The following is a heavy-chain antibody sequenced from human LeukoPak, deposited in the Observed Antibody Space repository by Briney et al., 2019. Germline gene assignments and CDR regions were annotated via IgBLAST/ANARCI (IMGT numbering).Heavy chain of an antibody. CDR1: GYTFTGYY. J-gene: IGHJ4*02. V-gene: IGHV1-2*06. D-gene: IGHD4-11*01. CDR2: INPNSGGT. Sequence: ASVKVSCKASGYTFTGYYIRWVRQAPGQGLEWMGRINPNSGGTNYAQKFQGRVTMTRDTSISTAYMELSRLRSDDTAVYYCARENFYYSFDYWGQGTLVTVSS. CDR3: ARENFYYSFDY.